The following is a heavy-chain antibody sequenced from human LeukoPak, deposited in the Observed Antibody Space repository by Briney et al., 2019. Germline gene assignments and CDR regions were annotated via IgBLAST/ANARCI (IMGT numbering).Heavy chain of an antibody. V-gene: IGHV3-7*04. CDR3: ARDRGVVLGYCSGGSCYEVGGFDY. J-gene: IGHJ4*02. D-gene: IGHD2-15*01. Sequence: GGSLRLSCAASGFTFSSYWMSWVRQALGKGLEGVANIKQDGSEKYYVDSVKGRFTISRDNAKNSLYLQMNSLRAEDTAVYYCARDRGVVLGYCSGGSCYEVGGFDYWGQGTLVTVSS. CDR2: IKQDGSEK. CDR1: GFTFSSYW.